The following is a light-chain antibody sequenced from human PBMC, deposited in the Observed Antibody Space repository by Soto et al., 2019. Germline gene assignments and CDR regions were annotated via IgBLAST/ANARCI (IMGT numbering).Light chain of an antibody. CDR3: QSFDSRTVI. CDR1: SGSIASNY. V-gene: IGLV6-57*03. Sequence: QSVSESPGKTVTISCTRYSGSIASNYVQWYQQRPGSAPTTVIYEGNQRPSGVPDRFSASIDSSANSASLTISGLKTEDEADYYCQSFDSRTVIFGGGTKLTVL. J-gene: IGLJ2*01. CDR2: EGN.